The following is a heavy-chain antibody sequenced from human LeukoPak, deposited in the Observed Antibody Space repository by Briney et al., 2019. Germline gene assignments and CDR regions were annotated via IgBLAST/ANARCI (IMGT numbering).Heavy chain of an antibody. CDR2: IYYSGST. Sequence: EPLSLTCTLSGGSISSSSYYWGWIRQPPGKGLEWIGSIYYSGSTYYNPSLKSRVTISVDTSKNQFSLKLSSVTAADTAVYYCARLPDSGSLDYWGQGTLVTVSS. V-gene: IGHV4-39*01. D-gene: IGHD1-26*01. J-gene: IGHJ4*02. CDR3: ARLPDSGSLDY. CDR1: GGSISSSSYY.